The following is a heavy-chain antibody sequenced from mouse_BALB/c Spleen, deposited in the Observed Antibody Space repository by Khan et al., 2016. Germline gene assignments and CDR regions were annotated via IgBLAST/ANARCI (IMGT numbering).Heavy chain of an antibody. Sequence: EVALVESGGGLVKPGGSLKLSCAASGFTFSDYYMYWVRQTPAKRLECVATISDGGSYTYYPDSVKGRFTISRDNAKNNLYLQMSSLKSEDTAMYYCAREGLRRGFAYWGQGTLVNVSA. CDR3: AREGLRRGFAY. J-gene: IGHJ3*01. V-gene: IGHV5-4*02. CDR1: GFTFSDYY. CDR2: ISDGGSYT. D-gene: IGHD2-4*01.